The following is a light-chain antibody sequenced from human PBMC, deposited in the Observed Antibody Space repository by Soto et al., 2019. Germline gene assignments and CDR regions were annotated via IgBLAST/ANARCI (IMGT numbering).Light chain of an antibody. J-gene: IGLJ1*01. V-gene: IGLV2-18*02. CDR1: STDFVSYNR. CDR3: SSFTTTRLYV. CDR2: GVR. Sequence: QAALTQPPSVSGSPGQSVTISCTGTSTDFVSYNRVSWYQQPPGKAPRLLIHGVRNRPPGISSRFSASKSGLTASLTISGLLPEDEADYFCSSFTTTRLYVFGRGTKVTVL.